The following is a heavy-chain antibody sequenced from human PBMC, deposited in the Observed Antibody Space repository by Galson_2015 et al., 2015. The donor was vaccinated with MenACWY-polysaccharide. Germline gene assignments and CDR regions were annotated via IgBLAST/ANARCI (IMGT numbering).Heavy chain of an antibody. Sequence: SLRLSCAASGFSFSTYWMHWVRHAPGKGPVWVSRINADGSATGYADSVRGRFTLSRDNAKNTLYLEMNSLRAEDTAVYYCTKAGAKYCSGSSCYSNWFDPWGQGTLVTVSS. CDR3: TKAGAKYCSGSSCYSNWFDP. CDR1: GFSFSTYW. V-gene: IGHV3-74*01. J-gene: IGHJ5*02. D-gene: IGHD2-15*01. CDR2: INADGSAT.